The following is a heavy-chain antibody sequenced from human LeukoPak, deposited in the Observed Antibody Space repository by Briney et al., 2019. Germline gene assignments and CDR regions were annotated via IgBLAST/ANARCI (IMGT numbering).Heavy chain of an antibody. J-gene: IGHJ4*02. D-gene: IGHD3-22*01. CDR1: GFTFSYYG. V-gene: IGHV3-30*02. CDR2: IRYDGNDK. Sequence: GGSLRLSCTASGFTFSYYGMHWVRQAPGKGLEWVSFIRYDGNDKFYADSVKGRFAISRDTSRNTLYLQMNSLRVEDTAVYYCARDFVQGITMIVVVITVPDYWGQGTLVTVSS. CDR3: ARDFVQGITMIVVVITVPDY.